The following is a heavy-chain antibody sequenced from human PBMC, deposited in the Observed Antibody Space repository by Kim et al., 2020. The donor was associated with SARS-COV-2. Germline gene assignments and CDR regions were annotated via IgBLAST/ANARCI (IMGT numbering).Heavy chain of an antibody. Sequence: YAASVKARFTISRDNSMNTRYLQMDRLRAEDTAVYYCAEAGEWELDWFDPWGQGTLVTVSS. J-gene: IGHJ5*02. CDR3: AEAGEWELDWFDP. V-gene: IGHV3-23*01. D-gene: IGHD1-26*01.